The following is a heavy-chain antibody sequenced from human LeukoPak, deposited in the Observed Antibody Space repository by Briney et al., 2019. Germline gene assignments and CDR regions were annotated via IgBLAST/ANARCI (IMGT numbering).Heavy chain of an antibody. Sequence: GGSLRLSCAASGFTFSSYSMNWVRKAPGKGLEWVSYISGGSGTIYYADSVKGRFTISRDNAKNSLYLQMSSLRGEDTAVYYCARDYYNGHALDIWGQGTTVTVSS. V-gene: IGHV3-48*01. J-gene: IGHJ3*02. CDR2: ISGGSGTI. D-gene: IGHD3-10*01. CDR1: GFTFSSYS. CDR3: ARDYYNGHALDI.